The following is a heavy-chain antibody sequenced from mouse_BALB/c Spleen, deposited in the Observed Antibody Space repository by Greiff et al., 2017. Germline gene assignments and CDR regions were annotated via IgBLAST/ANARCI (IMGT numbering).Heavy chain of an antibody. D-gene: IGHD1-1*01. CDR3: ARKGDYYGSSYDWYFDV. Sequence: QVQLKESGAELVRPGVSVKISCKGSGYTFTDYAMHWVKQSHAKSLEWIGVISTYYGDASYNQKFKGKATMTVDKSSSTAYMELARLTSEDSAIYYCARKGDYYGSSYDWYFDVWGAGTTVTVSS. J-gene: IGHJ1*01. CDR1: GYTFTDYA. CDR2: ISTYYGDA. V-gene: IGHV1S137*01.